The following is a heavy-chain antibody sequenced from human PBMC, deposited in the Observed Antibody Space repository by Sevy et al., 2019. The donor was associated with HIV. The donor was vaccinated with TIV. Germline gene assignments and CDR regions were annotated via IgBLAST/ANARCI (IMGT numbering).Heavy chain of an antibody. CDR3: ARCSTSHYDILTGYLSYGMDV. CDR1: GYSFTSYW. D-gene: IGHD3-9*01. Sequence: GESLKISCKGSGYSFTSYWIGWVRQMPGKGLEWMGIIYPGDSDTRYSPSFQGQVTISADKSIGTAYRQWSSLKASETAMYYCARCSTSHYDILTGYLSYGMDVWGQGTTVTVSS. V-gene: IGHV5-51*01. J-gene: IGHJ6*02. CDR2: IYPGDSDT.